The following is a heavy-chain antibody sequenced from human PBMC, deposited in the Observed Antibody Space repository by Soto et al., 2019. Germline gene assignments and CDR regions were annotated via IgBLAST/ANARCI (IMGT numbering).Heavy chain of an antibody. V-gene: IGHV3-23*01. D-gene: IGHD6-19*01. Sequence: PGGSLRLSCAASGFTFSSYAMSWVRQAPGKGLEWVSAISGSGGSTYYADSVKGRFTISRDNSKNTLYLQMNSLRAEDTAVYYCAKISGGAVARLARFDYWGQGTLVTVSS. CDR1: GFTFSSYA. J-gene: IGHJ4*02. CDR3: AKISGGAVARLARFDY. CDR2: ISGSGGST.